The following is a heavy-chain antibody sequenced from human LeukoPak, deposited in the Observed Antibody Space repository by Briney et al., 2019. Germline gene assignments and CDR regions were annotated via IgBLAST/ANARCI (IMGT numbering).Heavy chain of an antibody. CDR1: GGSISSYY. J-gene: IGHJ4*02. CDR2: IYYSGST. D-gene: IGHD4-17*01. V-gene: IGHV4-59*01. CDR3: ARTLYGDRFDY. Sequence: SETLTLTCTVSGGSISSYYWSWIRQPPGKGLEWIGYIYYSGSTNYNPSLKSRVTISVDTSKNQFSLKLSSVTAADTAVYYCARTLYGDRFDYWGQGTLVTVS.